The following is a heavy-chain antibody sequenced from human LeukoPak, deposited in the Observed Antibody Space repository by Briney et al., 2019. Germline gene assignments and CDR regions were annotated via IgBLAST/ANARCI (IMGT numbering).Heavy chain of an antibody. Sequence: GGSPRLSCAASGFTFSSYAMSWVRQAPGKGLEWVSAFSGSGGSTYYADSVKGRFTISRDNSKNTLYLQMNSLRAEDTAVYYCAKTKYYYDSSGYYYRGAYYFDYWGQGTLVTVSS. CDR3: AKTKYYYDSSGYYYRGAYYFDY. CDR2: FSGSGGST. D-gene: IGHD3-22*01. V-gene: IGHV3-23*01. CDR1: GFTFSSYA. J-gene: IGHJ4*02.